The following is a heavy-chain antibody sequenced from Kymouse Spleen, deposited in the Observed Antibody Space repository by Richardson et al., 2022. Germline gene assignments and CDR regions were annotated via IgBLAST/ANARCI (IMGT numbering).Heavy chain of an antibody. Sequence: EVQLVESGGGLVKPGGSLRLSCAASGFTFSNAWMSWVRQAPGKGLEWVGRIKSKTDGGTTDYAAPVKGRFTISRDDSKNTLYLQMNSLKTEDTAVYYCTTGLQGPYYYYYGMDVWGQGTTVTVSS. V-gene: IGHV3-15*01. J-gene: IGHJ6*02. CDR3: TTGLQGPYYYYYGMDV. CDR2: IKSKTDGGTT. CDR1: GFTFSNAW. D-gene: IGHD4-11,IGHD4-11*01.